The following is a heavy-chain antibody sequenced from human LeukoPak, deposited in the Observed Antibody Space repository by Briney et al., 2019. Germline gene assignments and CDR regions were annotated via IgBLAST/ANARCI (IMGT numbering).Heavy chain of an antibody. Sequence: GGSLRLSCAASGFTFSSYWMSWVRQAPGKGLEWVANIKEDGSQKYYVDSVRGRFTISRDNAKNSLYLQMNSLRAEDTAVYYCAKSSPVSAGGYWGQGTLVTVSS. D-gene: IGHD2/OR15-2a*01. J-gene: IGHJ4*02. CDR2: IKEDGSQK. CDR1: GFTFSSYW. V-gene: IGHV3-7*01. CDR3: AKSSPVSAGGY.